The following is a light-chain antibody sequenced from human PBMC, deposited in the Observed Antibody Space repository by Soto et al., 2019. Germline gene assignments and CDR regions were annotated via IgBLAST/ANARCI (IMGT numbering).Light chain of an antibody. J-gene: IGKJ1*01. V-gene: IGKV3-15*01. CDR1: QSISNN. CDR3: PQDNYWWT. CDR2: GAS. Sequence: EIVMTQSPATLSVSPGERATLSCRASQSISNNLAWYQKNPGQAPRLLIYGASTRATGIPARFSGSGSGTDCALTLSSLQSEGFAVCYGPQDNYWWTCGQGNKVEIK.